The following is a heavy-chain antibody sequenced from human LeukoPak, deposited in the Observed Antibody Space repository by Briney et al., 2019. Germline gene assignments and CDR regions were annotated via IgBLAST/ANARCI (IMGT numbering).Heavy chain of an antibody. V-gene: IGHV3-9*01. D-gene: IGHD3-10*01. Sequence: PGGSLRLSCAASGFTFDDYAMHWVRQAPGKGLEWVSGISWNSGSIGYADSVKGRFTISRDNAKNSLYLQMNSLRAEDTAEYYCARAVTYYYGSVTYDWFDPWGQGTLVTVSS. CDR3: ARAVTYYYGSVTYDWFDP. CDR2: ISWNSGSI. CDR1: GFTFDDYA. J-gene: IGHJ5*02.